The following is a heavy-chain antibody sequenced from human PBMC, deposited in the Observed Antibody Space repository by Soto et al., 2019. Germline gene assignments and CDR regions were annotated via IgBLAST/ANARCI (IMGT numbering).Heavy chain of an antibody. CDR3: ASRYLEHCSSAWGSAPYDW. CDR2: IRQDGSEK. D-gene: IGHD2-2*01. V-gene: IGHV3-7*05. Sequence: EVKLVESGGGLVQPGGSLRLSCAASGFTFSTFWMTWVRQGPGKGLEWVATIRQDGSEKYYVDSVKGRFTISRDNTKKSVSLQMNSLRAEDTAVYYCASRYLEHCSSAWGSAPYDWWGQGTLVTVSS. J-gene: IGHJ4*02. CDR1: GFTFSTFW.